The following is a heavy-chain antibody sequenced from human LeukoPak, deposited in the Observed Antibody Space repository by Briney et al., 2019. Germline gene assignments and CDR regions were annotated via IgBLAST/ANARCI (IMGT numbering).Heavy chain of an antibody. CDR2: ISTNSNYI. Sequence: GGSLRLSCAASGFTFSTCNMNWVRQAPGKGLEWVSSISTNSNYIHYADSVKGRFTISRDNAKNSLYLQMNSLRVEDTDVYYCARDVGASAPDAFDIWGQGTMVTVSS. D-gene: IGHD1-26*01. V-gene: IGHV3-21*01. J-gene: IGHJ3*02. CDR3: ARDVGASAPDAFDI. CDR1: GFTFSTCN.